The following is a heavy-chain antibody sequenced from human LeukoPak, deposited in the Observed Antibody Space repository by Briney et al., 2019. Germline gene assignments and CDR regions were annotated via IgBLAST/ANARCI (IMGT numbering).Heavy chain of an antibody. D-gene: IGHD6-19*01. V-gene: IGHV4-38-2*02. J-gene: IGHJ4*02. CDR3: ARADIAVAGTNFDC. Sequence: SETLSLTCTVSGYSISSGYYWGWIRQPPGKGLEWIGNIYHSGSTFYNPSLKSRVTISVDTSKNQFSLKPNSVTAADTAIYYCARADIAVAGTNFDCWGQGTLVTVSS. CDR2: IYHSGST. CDR1: GYSISSGYY.